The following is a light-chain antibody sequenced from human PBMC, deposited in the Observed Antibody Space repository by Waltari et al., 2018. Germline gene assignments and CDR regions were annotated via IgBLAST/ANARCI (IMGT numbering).Light chain of an antibody. J-gene: IGKJ1*01. Sequence: EIVMTQSPATLSVFPGDRATLSCRASQSIRSNLAWYQHKPGKAPRLLIYGASTRAHGIPARFSGSGSGTEFTLTISSLQSEDVAVYFCQQYDNWLGTFGQGTKVEIK. CDR1: QSIRSN. CDR2: GAS. CDR3: QQYDNWLGT. V-gene: IGKV3-15*01.